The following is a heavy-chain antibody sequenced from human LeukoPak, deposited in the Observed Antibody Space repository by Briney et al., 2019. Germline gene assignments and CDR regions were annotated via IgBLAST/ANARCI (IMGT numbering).Heavy chain of an antibody. Sequence: GASVKVSCKASGYTFTSYDINWVRQATGQGLEWMGWMNPNSGNTGYAQKFQGRVTVTRNTSISTAYMELSSLRSEDTAVYYCARGRAPGELLPFDIWGQGTMVTVSS. CDR3: ARGRAPGELLPFDI. J-gene: IGHJ3*02. CDR1: GYTFTSYD. CDR2: MNPNSGNT. V-gene: IGHV1-8*01. D-gene: IGHD3-10*01.